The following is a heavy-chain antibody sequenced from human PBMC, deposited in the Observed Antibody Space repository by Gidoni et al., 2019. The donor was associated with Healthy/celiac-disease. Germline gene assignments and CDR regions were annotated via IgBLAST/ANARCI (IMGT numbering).Heavy chain of an antibody. Sequence: EVQLVESGGGLVQPGGSLRLSCAASGFTFSSYWMSWVRQAPGKGLEWVANIKQDGSEKYYVDSVKGRFTISRDNAKNSLYLQMNSLRAEDTAVYYCARVGNQGYYYGSGSYYNPFYYYGMDVWSQGSTVTVSS. CDR2: IKQDGSEK. CDR3: ARVGNQGYYYGSGSYYNPFYYYGMDV. D-gene: IGHD3-10*01. CDR1: GFTFSSYW. V-gene: IGHV3-7*01. J-gene: IGHJ6*02.